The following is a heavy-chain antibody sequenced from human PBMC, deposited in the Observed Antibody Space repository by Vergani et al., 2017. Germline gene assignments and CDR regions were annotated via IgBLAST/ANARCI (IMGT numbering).Heavy chain of an antibody. J-gene: IGHJ6*02. CDR2: ISSSSSYI. V-gene: IGHV3-21*01. Sequence: EVQLVESGGGLVKPGGSLRLSCAASGFTFSSYSMNWVRQAPGKGLEWVSSISSSSSYIYYADSVKGRFTISRDNAKNSLYLQMNSLRAEDTAVYYCARDRNRGIAAAAGRFYYYGMDVWGQGTTVTVSS. CDR1: GFTFSSYS. CDR3: ARDRNRGIAAAAGRFYYYGMDV. D-gene: IGHD6-13*01.